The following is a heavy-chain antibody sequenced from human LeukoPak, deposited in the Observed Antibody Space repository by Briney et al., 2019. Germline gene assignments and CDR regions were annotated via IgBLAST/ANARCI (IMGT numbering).Heavy chain of an antibody. D-gene: IGHD2-15*01. CDR1: GGSFSGYY. CDR2: IYYSGST. CDR3: ARQEVYCSGGSCYPRFDY. V-gene: IGHV4-59*08. J-gene: IGHJ4*02. Sequence: SETLSLTCAVYGGSFSGYYWSWIRQPPGKGLEWIGYIYYSGSTNYNPSLKSRVTISVDTSKNQFSLKLSSVTAADTAVYYCARQEVYCSGGSCYPRFDYWGQGTLVTVSS.